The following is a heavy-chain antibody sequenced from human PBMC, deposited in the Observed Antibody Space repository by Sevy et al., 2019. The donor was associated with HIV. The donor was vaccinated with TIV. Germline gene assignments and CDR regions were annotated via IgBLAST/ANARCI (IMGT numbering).Heavy chain of an antibody. CDR1: GYTFTGYY. CDR3: ARDAPTTVTYYCYYGMDV. D-gene: IGHD4-17*01. CDR2: INPNSGGT. J-gene: IGHJ6*02. Sequence: ASVKVSCKASGYTFTGYYMHWVRQAPGQGLEWMGRINPNSGGTNYAEKFQGRVTMTRDTSISTANMELSRLRSDDTAVYYCARDAPTTVTYYCYYGMDVWGQGTTVTVS. V-gene: IGHV1-2*06.